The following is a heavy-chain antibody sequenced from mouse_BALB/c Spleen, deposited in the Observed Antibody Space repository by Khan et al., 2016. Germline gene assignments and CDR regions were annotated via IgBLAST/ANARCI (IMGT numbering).Heavy chain of an antibody. Sequence: EVKLLESGGGLVQPGGSLKLSCAASGFDFSRYWMSWVRQAPGKGLEWIGEINPDSSTINYTPSLKDKFIISRDNAKNTLYLQMSKVRSEDTALYYCARLDYYYGTLVAYWGQGTLVTVSA. CDR1: GFDFSRYW. CDR2: INPDSSTI. V-gene: IGHV4-1*02. D-gene: IGHD1-1*01. J-gene: IGHJ3*01. CDR3: ARLDYYYGTLVAY.